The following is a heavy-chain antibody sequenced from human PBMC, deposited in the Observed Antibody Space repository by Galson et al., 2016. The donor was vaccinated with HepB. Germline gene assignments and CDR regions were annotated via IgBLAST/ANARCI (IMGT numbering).Heavy chain of an antibody. D-gene: IGHD3-10*01. CDR2: IGNDGTRT. J-gene: IGHJ4*02. CDR1: GYTFGGSW. V-gene: IGHV3-74*01. CDR3: VRDWFGDHT. Sequence: SLRLSCAGSGYTFGGSWMQWVRQAPGKGPVWVAHIGNDGTRTTYADSVRGRFTISRDNARNTLYLQMNSLRVDDTAVNYCVRDWFGDHTWGQGTLVTVAA.